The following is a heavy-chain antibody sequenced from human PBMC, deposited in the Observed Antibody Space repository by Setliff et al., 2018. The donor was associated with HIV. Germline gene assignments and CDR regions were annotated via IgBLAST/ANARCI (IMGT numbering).Heavy chain of an antibody. CDR3: ARVADSITIFGVVAAYFQH. CDR1: GFTFSSYW. Sequence: GGSLRLSCAASGFTFSSYWMSWVRQAPGKGLEWVANIKQDGSEKYYVDSVKGRFTISRDNAKNSLYLQMNSLRAEDTAVYYCARVADSITIFGVVAAYFQHWGQGTLVT. CDR2: IKQDGSEK. J-gene: IGHJ1*01. V-gene: IGHV3-7*01. D-gene: IGHD3-3*01.